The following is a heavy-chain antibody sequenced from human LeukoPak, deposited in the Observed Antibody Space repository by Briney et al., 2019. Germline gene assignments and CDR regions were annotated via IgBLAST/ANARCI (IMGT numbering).Heavy chain of an antibody. J-gene: IGHJ4*02. CDR2: IIPIFGIA. CDR1: GGTFSSYA. V-gene: IGHV1-69*04. D-gene: IGHD3-22*01. CDR3: ARDLGRGYYDSSGY. Sequence: ASVKLSCKASGGTFSSYAISWVRQAPGQGLEWMGRIIPIFGIANYAQKFQGRVTITADKSTSTAYMELSSLRSEDTAVYYCARDLGRGYYDSSGYWGQGTLVTVSS.